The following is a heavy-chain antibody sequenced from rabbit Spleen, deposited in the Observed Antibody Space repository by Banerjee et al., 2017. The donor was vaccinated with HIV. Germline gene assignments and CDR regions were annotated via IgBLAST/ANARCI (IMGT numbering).Heavy chain of an antibody. J-gene: IGHJ4*01. CDR3: VREVAAKFSL. V-gene: IGHV1S47*01. Sequence: QEQLKETGGGLVQPGGSLTLTCAASGFDFSSYGVSWVRQAPGKGLEWIGYIDPVFGITYYANWVNGRFTISSHNAQNTLFLQLNSLTAADTATYFCVREVAAKFSLWGPGTLVTVS. CDR2: IDPVFGIT. CDR1: GFDFSSYG. D-gene: IGHD4-1*01.